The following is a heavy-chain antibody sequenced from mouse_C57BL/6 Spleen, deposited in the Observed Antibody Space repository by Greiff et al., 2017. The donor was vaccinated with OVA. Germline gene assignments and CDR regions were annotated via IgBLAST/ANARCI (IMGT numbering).Heavy chain of an antibody. D-gene: IGHD1-1*01. CDR2: IDPSDSYT. CDR3: ARGGITTVPDFDY. Sequence: QVQLQQPGAELVMPGASVKLSCKASGYTFTSYWMHWVKQRPGQGLEWIGEIDPSDSYTNYNQKFKGKSTLTVDKSASTAYMQLSSRTSEDSAVYYCARGGITTVPDFDYWGQGTTLTVSS. J-gene: IGHJ2*01. CDR1: GYTFTSYW. V-gene: IGHV1-69*01.